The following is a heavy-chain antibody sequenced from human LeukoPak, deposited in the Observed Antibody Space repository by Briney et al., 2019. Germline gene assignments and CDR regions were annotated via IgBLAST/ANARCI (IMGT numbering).Heavy chain of an antibody. CDR3: TRASGYSSSWYIGY. J-gene: IGHJ4*02. CDR1: GFTVTLNY. V-gene: IGHV3-53*01. D-gene: IGHD6-13*01. CDR2: IYSGNST. Sequence: PGGSLRLSCAASGFTVTLNYMSWVRQAPGKGLEWVSVIYSGNSTYYADSVKGRSTVSRDSSTNSLYLQMNSLRVDDTAVYYCTRASGYSSSWYIGYWGQGTLVTVSS.